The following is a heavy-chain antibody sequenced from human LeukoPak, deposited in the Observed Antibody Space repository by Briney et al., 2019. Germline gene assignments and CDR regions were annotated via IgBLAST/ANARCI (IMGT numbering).Heavy chain of an antibody. D-gene: IGHD3-10*01. CDR1: GYTFTSYD. CDR2: MNPNSGNT. Sequence: ASVKVSCKASGYTFTSYDINWVRQATGQGLGWMGWMNPNSGNTGYAQKFQGRVTITRNTSISTAYMELSSLRSEDTAVYYCARGVGSDNYYGSGSSDYWGQGTLVTVSS. V-gene: IGHV1-8*01. J-gene: IGHJ4*02. CDR3: ARGVGSDNYYGSGSSDY.